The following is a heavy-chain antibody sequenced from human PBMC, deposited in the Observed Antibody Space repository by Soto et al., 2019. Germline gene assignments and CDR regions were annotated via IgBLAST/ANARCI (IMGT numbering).Heavy chain of an antibody. CDR2: IYYSGST. D-gene: IGHD3-3*01. V-gene: IGHV4-59*01. Sequence: PSETLSLTCTFSGFSISSYYWSSIRQPPGKGLEWIGYIYYSGSTNYNPSLKSRVTISVDTSKNQFSLKLSSVTAADTAVYYCARDYYDFWSGYSSPDYYGMDVWGQGTTVTVSS. CDR3: ARDYYDFWSGYSSPDYYGMDV. J-gene: IGHJ6*02. CDR1: GFSISSYY.